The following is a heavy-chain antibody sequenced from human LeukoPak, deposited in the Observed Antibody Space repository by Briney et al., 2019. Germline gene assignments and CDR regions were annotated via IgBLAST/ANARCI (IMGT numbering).Heavy chain of an antibody. CDR2: IYYSGST. CDR3: ARGRTSTHAFDI. Sequence: SETLSLTCTVSGGSISSYYWSWIRQPPGKGLEWIGYIYYSGSTNYNPSLKSRVTISVDTSKNQFSLKLSSVTAADTAVYYCARGRTSTHAFDIWGQGTMVTVSS. CDR1: GGSISSYY. V-gene: IGHV4-59*01. J-gene: IGHJ3*02. D-gene: IGHD1-7*01.